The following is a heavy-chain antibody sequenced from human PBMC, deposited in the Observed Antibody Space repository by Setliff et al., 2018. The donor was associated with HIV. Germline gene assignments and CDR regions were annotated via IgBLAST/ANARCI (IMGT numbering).Heavy chain of an antibody. J-gene: IGHJ4*02. D-gene: IGHD6-13*01. CDR2: IYYSGST. CDR3: ARGQHSSTWGALFDY. CDR1: GFSITDGFY. Sequence: PSETLSLTCDVSGFSITDGFYWAWIRQSPGKGLEWIGYIYYSGSTTYNPSLKSRVTILVDMSKNQFSLKLSSVTAADTAVYYCARGQHSSTWGALFDYWGQGILVTVSS. V-gene: IGHV4-38-2*01.